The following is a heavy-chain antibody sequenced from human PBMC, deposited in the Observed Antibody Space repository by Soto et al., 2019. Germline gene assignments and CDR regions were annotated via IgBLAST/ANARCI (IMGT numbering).Heavy chain of an antibody. V-gene: IGHV1-46*03. CDR2: INPSGGST. CDR3: ARGPPPDYGDYEGYWFDP. J-gene: IGHJ5*02. D-gene: IGHD4-17*01. Sequence: QVQLVQSGAEVKKPGASVKVSCKASGYTFTSYYMHWVRQAPGQGLEWMGIINPSGGSTSYAQKFQGRVTMTRDTSTSTVYMELSSLRSEDTAVYYCARGPPPDYGDYEGYWFDPWGQGTLVTVSS. CDR1: GYTFTSYY.